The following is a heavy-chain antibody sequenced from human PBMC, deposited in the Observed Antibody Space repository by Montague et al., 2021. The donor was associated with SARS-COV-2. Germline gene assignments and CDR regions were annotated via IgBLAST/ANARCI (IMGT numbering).Heavy chain of an antibody. CDR2: IYYSGST. CDR1: GGSISSYY. D-gene: IGHD3-3*01. J-gene: IGHJ5*02. Sequence: SETLSLTRTVSGGSISSYYWSWIWQRPGKGLEWIGYIYYSGSTNXXSTLKSRVPISVDTSKNQYSLKLSLVTAADTDVYYCERHTELYAWSGFPNWFDPWGQGTLVTVSS. CDR3: ERHTELYAWSGFPNWFDP. V-gene: IGHV4-59*08.